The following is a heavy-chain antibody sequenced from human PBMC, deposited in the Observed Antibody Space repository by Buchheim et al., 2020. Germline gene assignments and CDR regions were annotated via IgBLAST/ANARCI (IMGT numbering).Heavy chain of an antibody. CDR3: AREEMWAPNGDGPENYYGMDV. Sequence: EVQLVESGGGLVQPGGSLRLSCAASGFTFSSYWMSWVRQAPGKGLEWVANIKQDGSEKYYVDSVKGRFTISRDNAKNSLYLQMNSLRAEDTAVYYCAREEMWAPNGDGPENYYGMDVWGQGTT. D-gene: IGHD1-26*01. V-gene: IGHV3-7*01. CDR2: IKQDGSEK. CDR1: GFTFSSYW. J-gene: IGHJ6*02.